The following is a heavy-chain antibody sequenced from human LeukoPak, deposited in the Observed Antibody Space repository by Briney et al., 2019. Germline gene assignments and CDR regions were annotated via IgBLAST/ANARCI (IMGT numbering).Heavy chain of an antibody. CDR2: T. CDR1: GFTVSSNY. CDR3: ARGGLRVVDYFDY. J-gene: IGHJ4*02. V-gene: IGHV3-66*02. D-gene: IGHD3-3*01. Sequence: PVGSLRLSCAASGFTVSSNYMSWVRQAPGKGLEWVSVTYYADSVKGRFTISRDNSKNTLYLQMNSLRAEDTAVYYCARGGLRVVDYFDYWGQGTLVTVSS.